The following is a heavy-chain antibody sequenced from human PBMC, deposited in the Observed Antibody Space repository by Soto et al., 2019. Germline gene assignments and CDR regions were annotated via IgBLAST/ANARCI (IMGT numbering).Heavy chain of an antibody. CDR1: GFTFSSYG. Sequence: VGSLRLSCAASGFTFSSYGMHWVRQAPGKGLEWVAVISYDGSNKYYADSVKGRFTISRDNSKNTLYLQMNSLRAGDTAVYYCAKDFLGGDIEDDPWGQGTLVTVSS. CDR3: AKDFLGGDIEDDP. D-gene: IGHD4-17*01. J-gene: IGHJ5*02. V-gene: IGHV3-30*18. CDR2: ISYDGSNK.